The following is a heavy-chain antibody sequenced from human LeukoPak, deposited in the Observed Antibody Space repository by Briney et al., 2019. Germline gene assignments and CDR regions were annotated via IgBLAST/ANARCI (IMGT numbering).Heavy chain of an antibody. D-gene: IGHD6-13*01. CDR1: AGSISNYY. Sequence: SETLSLTCTVSAGSISNYYWSWIRQPPGKGLEWIGYISYSGSTNYNPSLKSRVTISVDTSKNQFSLKLSPVTAADTAVYYCARLGPAAGTSFDYWGQGTLVTVSS. CDR3: ARLGPAAGTSFDY. V-gene: IGHV4-59*08. J-gene: IGHJ4*02. CDR2: ISYSGST.